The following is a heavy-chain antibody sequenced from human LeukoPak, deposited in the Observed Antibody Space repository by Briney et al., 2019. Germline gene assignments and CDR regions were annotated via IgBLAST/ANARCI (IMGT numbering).Heavy chain of an antibody. CDR1: GYTFTGYY. CDR3: ASTAGYYDFWSGYYTWFDP. CDR2: INPNSGGT. J-gene: IGHJ5*02. Sequence: GASMKASCKASGYTFTGYYMHWVRQAPGQGLEWMGWINPNSGGTNYAQKFQGRVTMTRDTSISTAYMELSRLRSDDTAVYYCASTAGYYDFWSGYYTWFDPWGQGTLVTVSS. V-gene: IGHV1-2*02. D-gene: IGHD3-3*01.